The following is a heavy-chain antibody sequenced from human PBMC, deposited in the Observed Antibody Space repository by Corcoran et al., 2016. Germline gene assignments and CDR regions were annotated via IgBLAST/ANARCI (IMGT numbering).Heavy chain of an antibody. D-gene: IGHD6-19*01. CDR1: GFSLSTSGMC. J-gene: IGHJ4*02. CDR3: ARIRSGWGGYFDD. CDR2: IDWDDDK. V-gene: IGHV2-70*01. Sequence: QVTLREPGPALVKPTQTLTLTCTCSGFSLSTSGMCVSWIRQPTGKALEWLALIDWDDDKYYSTSLKTRLTIPKDTSKNQVVLTMTKMDPVDTATYYCARIRSGWGGYFDDWGQGTQVTVSS.